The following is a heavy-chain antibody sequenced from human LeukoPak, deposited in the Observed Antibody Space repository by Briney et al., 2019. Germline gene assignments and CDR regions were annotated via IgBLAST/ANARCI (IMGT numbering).Heavy chain of an antibody. D-gene: IGHD3-3*01. CDR3: AKDPEVFGVVIPFDY. V-gene: IGHV3-23*01. Sequence: GGSLRLSCAASGFTFSSYAMSWVRQAPGKGLEWVSAISGSGGSTYYADSVKGRFTISRDNSKNTLYLQMNSLRAEDTAVYYCAKDPEVFGVVIPFDYWGQGTLVTVSS. J-gene: IGHJ4*02. CDR1: GFTFSSYA. CDR2: ISGSGGST.